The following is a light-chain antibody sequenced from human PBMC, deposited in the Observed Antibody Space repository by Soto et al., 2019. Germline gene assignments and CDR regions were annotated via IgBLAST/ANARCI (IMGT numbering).Light chain of an antibody. CDR3: SSHSSSSTPYV. CDR2: EVS. Sequence: QSVLTQPASVSGSPGQSIIISCTGTSSDVGAYNYVSWYQQHPGKAPKLMIYEVSNRPSGVSNRFSASKSGNTASLTISGLQAEDEDDYYCSSHSSSSTPYVFGSGTKVTVL. J-gene: IGLJ1*01. CDR1: SSDVGAYNY. V-gene: IGLV2-14*01.